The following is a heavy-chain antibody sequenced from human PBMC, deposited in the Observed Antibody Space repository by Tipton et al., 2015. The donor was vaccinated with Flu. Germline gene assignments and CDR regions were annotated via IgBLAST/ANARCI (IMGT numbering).Heavy chain of an antibody. CDR2: INHSGST. V-gene: IGHV4-34*01. J-gene: IGHJ5*02. D-gene: IGHD3-3*01. CDR1: GGSLSGYY. Sequence: TLSLTCAVYGGSLSGYYWSWIRQSPGKGLEWIGEINHSGSTNYNPSLKSRLTISLDMSKNQFSLKLISVTAADTAVYYCARVSPGVESWFDPWGQGTLVTVSS. CDR3: ARVSPGVESWFDP.